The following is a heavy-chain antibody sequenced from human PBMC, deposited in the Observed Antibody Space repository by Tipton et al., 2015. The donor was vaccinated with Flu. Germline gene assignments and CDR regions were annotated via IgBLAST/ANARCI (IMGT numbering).Heavy chain of an antibody. V-gene: IGHV4-4*09. CDR1: GGSISAYY. CDR3: ARRDYSNYVSEPKNWFDP. J-gene: IGHJ5*02. D-gene: IGHD4-11*01. CDR2: YIYNSGVT. Sequence: GLVKPSETLSLTCTVSGGSISAYYCNWIRQPPGRGLEWIGYYIYNSGVTDFNPSLMSRVTIAVDRPRNQFSLRLTSVTAADTAVYYCARRDYSNYVSEPKNWFDPWGPGTLVTVSS.